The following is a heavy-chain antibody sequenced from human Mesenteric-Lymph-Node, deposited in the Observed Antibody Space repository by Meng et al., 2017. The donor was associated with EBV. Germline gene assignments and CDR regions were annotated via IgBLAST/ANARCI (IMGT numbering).Heavy chain of an antibody. CDR1: GGSFNDYS. J-gene: IGHJ4*02. CDR3: ARVDYTKSLPFDY. D-gene: IGHD2-2*02. CDR2: IDHSGSN. V-gene: IGHV4-34*01. Sequence: QVQLPQWGAGVLKPSETLSLTCAVYGGSFNDYSWTWIRQPPGKGLEWIGEIDHSGSNNYNPSLKSRVTMAVDTSKNQFSLKLASVTAADTAVYYCARVDYTKSLPFDYWGRGTLVTVSS.